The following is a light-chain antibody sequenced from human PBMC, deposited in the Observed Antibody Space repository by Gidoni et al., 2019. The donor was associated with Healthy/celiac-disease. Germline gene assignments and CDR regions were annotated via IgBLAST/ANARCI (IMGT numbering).Light chain of an antibody. CDR1: KLGDKY. CDR3: QAWDSSTVV. Sequence: SYELTQPPSVSASPGQTASITCSGDKLGDKYACWYQQKPGQSPVLVISQDSKRPSGIPEPFSGSNSGNTATLTISGTQAMDEADYYCQAWDSSTVVFGGGTKLTV. CDR2: QDS. J-gene: IGLJ2*01. V-gene: IGLV3-1*01.